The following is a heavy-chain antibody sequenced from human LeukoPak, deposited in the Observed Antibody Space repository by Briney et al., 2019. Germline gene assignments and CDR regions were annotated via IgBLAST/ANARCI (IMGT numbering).Heavy chain of an antibody. CDR2: FDPEDGET. V-gene: IGHV1-24*01. CDR1: GYTLTELS. J-gene: IGHJ4*02. CDR3: ARVKAARYTANPFDY. D-gene: IGHD6-6*01. Sequence: ASVKVSCKVSGYTLTELSMHWVRQAPGKGLEWMGGFDPEDGETIYAQKFQGRVTMTEDTSTDTAYMELSSLRSEDTAVYYCARVKAARYTANPFDYWGQGTLVTVSS.